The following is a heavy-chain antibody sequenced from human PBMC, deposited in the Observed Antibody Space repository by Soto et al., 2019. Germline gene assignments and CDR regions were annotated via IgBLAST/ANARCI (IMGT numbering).Heavy chain of an antibody. D-gene: IGHD2-15*01. CDR2: ISAYNGNT. CDR1: GSTFTSFG. CDR3: ARDHRGGTDAFDI. J-gene: IGHJ3*02. Sequence: QVQLVQSGAEVKKPGASVKVSCKASGSTFTSFGISWVRHAPGHGLARMGWISAYNGNTNYAENHHGRVTMTTDTSTSTAYMELRSLRSDDTAVYYCARDHRGGTDAFDIWGQGTMVTVSS. V-gene: IGHV1-18*01.